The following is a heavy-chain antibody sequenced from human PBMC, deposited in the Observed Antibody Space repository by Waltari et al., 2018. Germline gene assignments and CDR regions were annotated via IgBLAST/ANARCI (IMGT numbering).Heavy chain of an antibody. D-gene: IGHD3-22*01. Sequence: QLQLQESGPGLVKPSETLSLPCTVSGGSISSSSYYWGWIRPHPGKGLEWIGSIYYRGRTYYTPSLNSRVTISVETSKNQFSLKLSSVTAADTAVYYCASTVYYDSSGWTYYFDYWGQGTLVTVSS. V-gene: IGHV4-39*01. CDR2: IYYRGRT. CDR3: ASTVYYDSSGWTYYFDY. J-gene: IGHJ4*02. CDR1: GGSISSSSYY.